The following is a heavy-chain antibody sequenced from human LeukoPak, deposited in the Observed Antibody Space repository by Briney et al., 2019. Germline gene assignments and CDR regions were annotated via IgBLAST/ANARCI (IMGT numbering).Heavy chain of an antibody. CDR2: IYYNGST. CDR1: GGSISSGDYY. Sequence: SQTLSLTCTVSGGSISSGDYYWSWIRQPPGKGLEWIGYIYYNGSTYYNPSLKSRVTISVDTSKNQFSLKLSSVTAADTAVYYCAREILVVVPAAILDWFDPWGQGTLVTVSS. V-gene: IGHV4-30-4*08. CDR3: AREILVVVPAAILDWFDP. D-gene: IGHD2-2*02. J-gene: IGHJ5*02.